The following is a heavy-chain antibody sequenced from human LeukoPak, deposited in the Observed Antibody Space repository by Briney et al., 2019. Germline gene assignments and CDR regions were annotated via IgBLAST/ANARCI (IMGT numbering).Heavy chain of an antibody. D-gene: IGHD4-17*01. CDR3: ARVTVTNSFDY. CDR1: GYTLTSYG. CDR2: ISAYNGNT. J-gene: IGHJ4*02. Sequence: ASVKVSCKASGYTLTSYGISWVRQAPGQGLEWMGWISAYNGNTNYAQKLQGRVTMTTDTSTTTAYMELRSLRSDDTAVYYCARVTVTNSFDYWGQGTLVTVSS. V-gene: IGHV1-18*01.